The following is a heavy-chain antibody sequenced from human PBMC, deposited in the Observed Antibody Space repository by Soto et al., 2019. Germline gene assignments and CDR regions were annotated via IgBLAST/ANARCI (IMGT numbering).Heavy chain of an antibody. D-gene: IGHD3-16*01. CDR3: ARGWQGEFDY. CDR2: IYYSGGT. V-gene: IGHV4-59*01. J-gene: IGHJ4*02. Sequence: QVQLQESGPGLVKPSETLSLTCTVSGGYISSYYWSWIRQPPGKGLEWIGYIYYSGGTNYNPSLHGRVTISVDTSKNQFSLKLSSVTAADTALYYWARGWQGEFDYWGQGTLVTVSS. CDR1: GGYISSYY.